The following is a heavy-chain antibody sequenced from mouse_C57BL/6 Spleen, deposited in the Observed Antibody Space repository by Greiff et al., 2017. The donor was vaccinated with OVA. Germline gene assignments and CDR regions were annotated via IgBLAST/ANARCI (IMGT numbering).Heavy chain of an antibody. J-gene: IGHJ1*03. V-gene: IGHV1-59*01. D-gene: IGHD1-1*01. Sequence: QVQLKQPGAELVRPGTSVKLSCKASGYTFTSYWMHWVKQRPGQGLEWIGVIDPSDSYTKYNQKFKGKATLTVDTSSSTASMQLSSLTSEVSAVYYFAYYYGSSPYWYFDVWGTGTTVTVSS. CDR2: IDPSDSYT. CDR1: GYTFTSYW. CDR3: AYYYGSSPYWYFDV.